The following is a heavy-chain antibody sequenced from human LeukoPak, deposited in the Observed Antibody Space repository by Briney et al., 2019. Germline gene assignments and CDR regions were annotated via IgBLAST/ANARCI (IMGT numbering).Heavy chain of an antibody. CDR1: GGSFSGYY. D-gene: IGHD3-3*01. CDR2: SNHSGST. V-gene: IGHV4-34*01. Sequence: SETLSLTCAVYGGSFSGYYWSLIRRPPGKGLEWIGESNHSGSTNYNPSLKSRVTISVDTSKNQFSLKLSSVTAADTAVYYCARHCYYDFWSGYYRSVWWFDPWGQGTLVTVSS. CDR3: ARHCYYDFWSGYYRSVWWFDP. J-gene: IGHJ5*02.